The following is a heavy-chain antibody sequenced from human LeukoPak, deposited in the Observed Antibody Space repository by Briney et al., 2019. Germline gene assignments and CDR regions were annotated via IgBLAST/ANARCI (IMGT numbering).Heavy chain of an antibody. D-gene: IGHD3-22*01. Sequence: ASVKASCKASGGTFSSYAISWVRQAPGQGLEWVGGIIPIFGTANYAQKFQGRVTITADESTSTAYMELSSLRSEDTAVYYCARSPVPFSGYQNPPDYWGQGTLVIVSS. J-gene: IGHJ4*02. CDR3: ARSPVPFSGYQNPPDY. V-gene: IGHV1-69*13. CDR2: IIPIFGTA. CDR1: GGTFSSYA.